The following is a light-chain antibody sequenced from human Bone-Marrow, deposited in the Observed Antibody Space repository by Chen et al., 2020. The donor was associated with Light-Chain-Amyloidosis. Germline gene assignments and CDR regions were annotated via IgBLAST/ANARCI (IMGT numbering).Light chain of an antibody. CDR1: SGSIATNY. CDR2: EDD. J-gene: IGLJ3*02. V-gene: IGLV6-57*01. Sequence: NFMLTQPHSVSESPGKPVIISCTRSSGSIATNYVQWYQQRPGSSPTTVIYEDDQRPSGVPDRCSGSVDRSSNSASLTISGLKTEDEADYYCQSYQGSSQGVFGGGTKLTVL. CDR3: QSYQGSSQGV.